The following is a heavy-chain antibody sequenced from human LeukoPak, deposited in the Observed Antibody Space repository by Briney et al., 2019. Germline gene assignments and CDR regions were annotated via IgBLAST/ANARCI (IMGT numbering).Heavy chain of an antibody. CDR3: AKTRPWDSSGWYAGMDV. CDR2: IRHDGTNK. Sequence: GGSLRLSCVASGFSFSIYGMHWVRQAPGKGLEWMTFIRHDGTNKFYADSVKGRFTISRDNAKNSLYLQMNSLRAEDTALYYCAKTRPWDSSGWYAGMDVWGQGTTVTVSS. V-gene: IGHV3-30*02. CDR1: GFSFSIYG. J-gene: IGHJ6*02. D-gene: IGHD6-19*01.